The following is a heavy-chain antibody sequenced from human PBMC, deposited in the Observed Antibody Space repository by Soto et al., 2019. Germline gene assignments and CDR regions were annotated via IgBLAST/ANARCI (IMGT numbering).Heavy chain of an antibody. CDR2: IGRDGSEK. CDR1: GFDFNSYW. Sequence: EVQLVESGGGSVQPGESLRLSCVGSGFDFNSYWMGWVRQAPGKGPQWVANIGRDGSEKSYVDSLKGRFTISRDNARRSGHLQMNSLGVEDTAVYYCAAWPLSSWFDYWGRGILVTVSS. CDR3: AAWPLSSWFDY. J-gene: IGHJ4*02. V-gene: IGHV3-7*05. D-gene: IGHD6-13*01.